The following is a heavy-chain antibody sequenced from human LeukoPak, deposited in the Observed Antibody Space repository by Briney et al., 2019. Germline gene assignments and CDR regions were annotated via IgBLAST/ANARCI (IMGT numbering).Heavy chain of an antibody. CDR2: INPNSGGT. CDR3: ARDSLDYYDSSGYPDY. J-gene: IGHJ4*02. Sequence: ASVKVSYKASGYTFTGYYMHWVRRAPGQGLEWMGWINPNSGGTNYAQKFQGRVTMTRDTSISTAYMELSRLRSDDTAVCYCARDSLDYYDSSGYPDYWGQGTLVTVSS. V-gene: IGHV1-2*02. CDR1: GYTFTGYY. D-gene: IGHD3-22*01.